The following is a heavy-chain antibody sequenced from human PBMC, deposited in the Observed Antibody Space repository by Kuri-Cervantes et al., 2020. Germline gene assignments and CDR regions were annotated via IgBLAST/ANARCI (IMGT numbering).Heavy chain of an antibody. D-gene: IGHD4-17*01. CDR2: ISNDGSKK. Sequence: GESLKISCAASGFKFSSFGIHWVRQAPGKGLEWVAGISNDGSKKYQADSVKGRFTISRDNSKNTLYLQMNSLRAEDTAVYYCARGDGDYFSFDYWGQGTLVTVSS. J-gene: IGHJ4*02. CDR1: GFKFSSFG. CDR3: ARGDGDYFSFDY. V-gene: IGHV3-30*03.